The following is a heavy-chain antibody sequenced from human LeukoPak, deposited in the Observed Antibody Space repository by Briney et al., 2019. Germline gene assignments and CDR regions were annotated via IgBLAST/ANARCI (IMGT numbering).Heavy chain of an antibody. J-gene: IGHJ4*02. CDR1: GFAFNTQA. CDR2: MSLDGSSI. Sequence: GGSLRLSCVASGFAFNTQAMHWVRQAPGKGLGWLAVMSLDGSSIYYADSVKGRFTISRDNSKNTLYLQMSSLRVEDTAVYYCARDRGKLRYFDLWGQGTLLTVSS. V-gene: IGHV3-30*15. CDR3: ARDRGKLRYFDL. D-gene: IGHD3-9*01.